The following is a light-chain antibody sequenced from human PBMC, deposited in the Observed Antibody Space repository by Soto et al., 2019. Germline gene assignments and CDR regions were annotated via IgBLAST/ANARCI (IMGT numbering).Light chain of an antibody. V-gene: IGLV2-23*01. CDR2: EGS. Sequence: QSVLTQPACVSVSPGQSITMSCTGTSSDVGTYNLASWYQQHPDKAPKLMIYEGSKRPSGLSNRFSGSKSGNTASLTISGLQAEDEADYYCCSYAGTSTPYVFGTGTKVTVL. J-gene: IGLJ1*01. CDR1: SSDVGTYNL. CDR3: CSYAGTSTPYV.